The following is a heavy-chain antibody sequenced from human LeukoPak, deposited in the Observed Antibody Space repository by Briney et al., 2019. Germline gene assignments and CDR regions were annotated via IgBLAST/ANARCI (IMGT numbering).Heavy chain of an antibody. Sequence: PGGSLRLSCAASGFTFSNYWMSWARQAPGKGLEWVSAISDTGGRTFYSDSVRGRFTISRDNSKNTLYLQMNSLRAEDTAVYYCAKGRIQSYMAPEYWGQGTLVTVSS. D-gene: IGHD5-18*01. V-gene: IGHV3-23*01. J-gene: IGHJ4*02. CDR2: ISDTGGRT. CDR1: GFTFSNYW. CDR3: AKGRIQSYMAPEY.